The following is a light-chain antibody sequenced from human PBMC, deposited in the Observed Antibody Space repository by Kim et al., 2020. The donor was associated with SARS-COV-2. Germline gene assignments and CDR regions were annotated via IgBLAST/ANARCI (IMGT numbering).Light chain of an antibody. V-gene: IGKV1-12*01. J-gene: IGKJ4*01. CDR2: VAS. CDR3: QQTNSFPLT. Sequence: SVGDRVAVTCRASQSISSWLAWYQQIPGKAPKLLIYVASNLQSGVPSRFSGSGSGTDFTFTISSLQPEDFATYYCQQTNSFPLTFGGGTKVDIK. CDR1: QSISSW.